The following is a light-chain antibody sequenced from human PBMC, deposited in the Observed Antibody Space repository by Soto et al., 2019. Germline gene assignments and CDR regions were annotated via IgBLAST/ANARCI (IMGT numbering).Light chain of an antibody. V-gene: IGKV3-20*01. Sequence: EIVLTQSPGTLSLSPGERATLSCRASQSVSSSYLAWYQQKPGQAPRLLIYGASSRATGFPDRFSGSGSGTDFTLTISRLEPEDVAVYYCQQYDSSPLTFGGGTKVAIK. CDR1: QSVSSSY. J-gene: IGKJ4*01. CDR2: GAS. CDR3: QQYDSSPLT.